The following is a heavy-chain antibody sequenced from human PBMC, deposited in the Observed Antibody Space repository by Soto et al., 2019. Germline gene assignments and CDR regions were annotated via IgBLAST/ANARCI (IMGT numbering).Heavy chain of an antibody. Sequence: PSETLTLTSSVYGGAISGDQWSWVRQPPGKGLEWIGYMYNSGSTNNNPSLKSRVTISLDTAKNQVSLKLSSVTAADTAVYYCASGKQLDRFDYWGQGTQGTVSP. J-gene: IGHJ4*02. V-gene: IGHV4-59*01. CDR2: MYNSGST. CDR3: ASGKQLDRFDY. D-gene: IGHD5-18*01. CDR1: GGAISGDQ.